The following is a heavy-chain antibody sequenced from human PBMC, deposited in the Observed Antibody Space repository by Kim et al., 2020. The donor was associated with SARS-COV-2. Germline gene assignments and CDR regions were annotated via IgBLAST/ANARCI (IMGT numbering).Heavy chain of an antibody. Sequence: ASVKVSCKASGYTFTTFALYGVRRAPGQRLEWMGWINGGNGNTRYSQKFQARVSITRDTSATTAYLELSGLRSEDTAVYYCAREAVAGSFDYWGQGTLVTVSS. J-gene: IGHJ4*02. CDR1: GYTFTTFA. CDR3: AREAVAGSFDY. D-gene: IGHD6-19*01. V-gene: IGHV1-3*01. CDR2: INGGNGNT.